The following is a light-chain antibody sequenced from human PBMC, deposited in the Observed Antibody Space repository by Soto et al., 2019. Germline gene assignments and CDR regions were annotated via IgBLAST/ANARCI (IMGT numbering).Light chain of an antibody. CDR2: GAS. V-gene: IGKV3-15*01. J-gene: IGKJ1*01. Sequence: EIVLTQSPATLSLSPGERATLSCRASQSVGSSHLAWYQQKPGQAPRLLIYGASRRATGFPARFSGSGSGTDFTLTISSLQSEDFAVYYCQQYDNWPWTFGQGTKVDIK. CDR3: QQYDNWPWT. CDR1: QSVGSSH.